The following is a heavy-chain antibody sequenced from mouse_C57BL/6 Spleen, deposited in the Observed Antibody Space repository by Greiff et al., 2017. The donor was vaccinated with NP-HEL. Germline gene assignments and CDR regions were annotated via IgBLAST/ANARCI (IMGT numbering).Heavy chain of an antibody. CDR1: GYSFTGYY. Sequence: EVQLQQSGPELVKPGASVKISCKASGYSFTGYYMNWVKQSPEKSLEWIGEINPSTGGTTYNQKFKAKATLTVDKSSSTAYMQRKSLTSEDSAVYYCARTGITTVVATDYWGQGTTLTVSS. CDR3: ARTGITTVVATDY. V-gene: IGHV1-42*01. CDR2: INPSTGGT. D-gene: IGHD1-1*01. J-gene: IGHJ2*01.